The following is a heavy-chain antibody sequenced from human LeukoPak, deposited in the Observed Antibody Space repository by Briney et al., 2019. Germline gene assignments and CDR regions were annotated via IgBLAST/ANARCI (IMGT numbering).Heavy chain of an antibody. V-gene: IGHV1-69*01. Sequence: SVKVSFKASGGTFSGYAISWVRQAPGQGLEWMGGIIPIFGTANYAQKFQGRVTITADESTSTAYMELSSLRSEDTAVYYCAREYCSSTSCYADWFDPWGQGTLVTVSS. CDR1: GGTFSGYA. J-gene: IGHJ5*02. CDR3: AREYCSSTSCYADWFDP. CDR2: IIPIFGTA. D-gene: IGHD2-2*01.